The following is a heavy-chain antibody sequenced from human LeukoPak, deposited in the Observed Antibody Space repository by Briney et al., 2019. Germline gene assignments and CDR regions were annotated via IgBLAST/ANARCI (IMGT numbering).Heavy chain of an antibody. D-gene: IGHD2-15*01. V-gene: IGHV3-21*01. CDR3: ARDPSATFDY. Sequence: GGSLRLSCAASGFTFSSYSMNWVRQAPGKGLEWVSSNSSSSTYIYYADSVKGRFTISRDNAKNSLYLEMNSLRAEDAAVYYCARDPSATFDYWGQGTLVTVSS. J-gene: IGHJ4*02. CDR2: NSSSSTYI. CDR1: GFTFSSYS.